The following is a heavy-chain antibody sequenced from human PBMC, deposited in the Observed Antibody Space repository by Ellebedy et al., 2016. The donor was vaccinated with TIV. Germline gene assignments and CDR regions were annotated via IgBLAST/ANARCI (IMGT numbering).Heavy chain of an antibody. CDR3: ARVPLDGAVAGTVEVAFDY. Sequence: GESLKISCAASGLIFSTYWMAWVRQAPGKGLEWVANIKEDGSAKYYVDSVKGRFTSSRDNAKNSLYLQMNTLRAEDTAVYYCARVPLDGAVAGTVEVAFDYWGQGTLVTVSS. V-gene: IGHV3-7*03. CDR2: IKEDGSAK. D-gene: IGHD6-19*01. J-gene: IGHJ4*02. CDR1: GLIFSTYW.